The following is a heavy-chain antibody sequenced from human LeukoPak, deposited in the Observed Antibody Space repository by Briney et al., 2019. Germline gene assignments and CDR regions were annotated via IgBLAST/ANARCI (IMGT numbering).Heavy chain of an antibody. CDR3: AKSSLRDQYTSSWYYFDY. CDR2: ISGSGGTT. CDR1: GFTFSTYS. D-gene: IGHD6-13*01. V-gene: IGHV3-23*01. Sequence: GGSLRLSCAASGFTFSTYSMNWVRQAPGRGREWVSAISGSGGTTYHADSVKGRFTISRDNSKNTLYLQMNSLRGEDTAVYYCAKSSLRDQYTSSWYYFDYWGQGTLVTVSS. J-gene: IGHJ4*02.